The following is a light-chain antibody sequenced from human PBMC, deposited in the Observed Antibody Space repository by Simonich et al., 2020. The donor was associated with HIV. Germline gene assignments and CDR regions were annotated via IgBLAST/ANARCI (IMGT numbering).Light chain of an antibody. CDR2: LGS. Sequence: DIVMTQSPLSLPVTPGEPASISCRSSQSLLHSNGYNYLDCYLQKPGQSPQLLSYLGSNRASGVPDRFSGSGSGTDFTLKISRVEAEDVGVYYCMQALQTPYTFGQGTKLEIK. CDR1: QSLLHSNGYNY. J-gene: IGKJ2*01. V-gene: IGKV2-28*01. CDR3: MQALQTPYT.